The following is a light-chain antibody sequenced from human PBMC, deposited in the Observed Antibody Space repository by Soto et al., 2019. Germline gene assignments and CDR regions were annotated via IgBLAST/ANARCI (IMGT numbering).Light chain of an antibody. V-gene: IGLV2-8*01. CDR3: NSYVGSNTYV. J-gene: IGLJ1*01. Sequence: QSVLTQPPSASGSPGQSVTISCTGTSSDVGGYNFVSWYQHHPGKAPKLIIYEVTKRPSGVPNRFSGSKSGNTASLTVSGLQAEDEADYYCNSYVGSNTYVFGTGTKLTVL. CDR2: EVT. CDR1: SSDVGGYNF.